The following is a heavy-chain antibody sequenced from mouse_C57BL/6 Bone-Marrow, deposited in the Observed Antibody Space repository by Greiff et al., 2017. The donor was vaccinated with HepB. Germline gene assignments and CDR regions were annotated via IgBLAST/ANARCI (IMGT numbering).Heavy chain of an antibody. D-gene: IGHD2-3*01. Sequence: DVMLVESGGGLVKPGGSLKLSCAASGFTFSDYGMHWVRQAPEKGLEWVAYISSGSSTIYYADTVKGRFTISRDNAKNTLFLQMTSLRSEDTAMYYCARGVTTSRFAYWGQGTLVTVSA. CDR1: GFTFSDYG. CDR3: ARGVTTSRFAY. J-gene: IGHJ3*01. CDR2: ISSGSSTI. V-gene: IGHV5-17*01.